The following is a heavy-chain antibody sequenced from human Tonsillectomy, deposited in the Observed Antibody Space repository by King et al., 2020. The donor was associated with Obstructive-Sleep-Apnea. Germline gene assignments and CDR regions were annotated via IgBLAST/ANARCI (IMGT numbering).Heavy chain of an antibody. Sequence: VQLVESGGDLVQPGGSLRLSCAASGLSFRSYYMTWVRQAPGKGLEWVANIDQDGSDKYYADSLRGRFTISRDNANNLLFLQMNNLRVEDTAMYFCASCSGAGVHRWHYAMDAWGQGTTVSVS. CDR1: GLSFRSYY. V-gene: IGHV3-7*01. J-gene: IGHJ6*02. CDR2: IDQDGSDK. D-gene: IGHD2-15*01. CDR3: ASCSGAGVHRWHYAMDA.